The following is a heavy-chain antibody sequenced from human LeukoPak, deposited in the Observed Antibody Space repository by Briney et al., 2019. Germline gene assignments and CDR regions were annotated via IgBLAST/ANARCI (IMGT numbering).Heavy chain of an antibody. D-gene: IGHD3-22*01. J-gene: IGHJ4*02. CDR2: VIPICSIT. CDR3: AKQRSGYSQILGFDY. CDR1: GFSFSXXX. Sequence: PGGXXXXXXAXXGFSFSXXXMTWVRQAPGKXVXGXSSVIPICSITYYAHSVTGLFTISRDNSKTMLYLQMVSLRAEDTALYSCAKQRSGYSQILGFDYWGQGTLVTVSS. V-gene: IGHV3-23*01.